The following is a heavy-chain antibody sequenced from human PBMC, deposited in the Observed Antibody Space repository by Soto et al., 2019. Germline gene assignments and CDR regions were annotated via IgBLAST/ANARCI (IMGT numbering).Heavy chain of an antibody. V-gene: IGHV4-59*01. J-gene: IGHJ6*02. D-gene: IGHD5-12*01. CDR1: GGSISSYY. Sequence: QVQLQESGPGLVKPSETLSLTCTVSGGSISSYYWNWIRQPPGKGLEWIGYIHYSGSTNYNPSLKSRVPISADMSKNQFSLKLSSVTAADTAVYYCAGPSRRVATMGYGMDVWGQGTTVTVSS. CDR3: AGPSRRVATMGYGMDV. CDR2: IHYSGST.